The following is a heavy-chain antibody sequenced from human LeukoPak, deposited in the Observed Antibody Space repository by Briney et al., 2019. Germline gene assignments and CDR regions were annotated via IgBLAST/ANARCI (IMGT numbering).Heavy chain of an antibody. Sequence: GGSLRLSCAASGFTFADYAMHWVRQAPGKGLEWVSLISGDGSRTYYADSVKCRFTISRDNSKNSLYLQMSSLRTEVTALYYCTKGGQWLIKYWGQGTLVTVSS. J-gene: IGHJ4*02. D-gene: IGHD6-19*01. V-gene: IGHV3-43*02. CDR2: ISGDGSRT. CDR3: TKGGQWLIKY. CDR1: GFTFADYA.